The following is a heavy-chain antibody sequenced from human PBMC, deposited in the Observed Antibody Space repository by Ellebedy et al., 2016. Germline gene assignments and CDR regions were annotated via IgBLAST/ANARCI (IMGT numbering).Heavy chain of an antibody. CDR1: GFTFSSYG. V-gene: IGHV3-30*18. CDR2: ISYDGSNK. CDR3: AKGGTLTKSYFDY. D-gene: IGHD2-8*01. J-gene: IGHJ4*02. Sequence: GGSLRLSCAASGFTFSSYGMHWVRQAPGKGLEWVAVISYDGSNKYYADSVKGRFTISRDNSKNTLYLQMNSLKAEDTAVYYCAKGGTLTKSYFDYWGQGTLVTVSS.